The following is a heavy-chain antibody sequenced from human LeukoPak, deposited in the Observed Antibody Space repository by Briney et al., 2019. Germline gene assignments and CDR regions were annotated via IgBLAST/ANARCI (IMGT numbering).Heavy chain of an antibody. CDR1: GFTVSSNY. V-gene: IGHV3-53*01. J-gene: IGHJ4*02. CDR2: IYSGGST. CDR3: ARDDSVTIDY. Sequence: GGSLRLSCAASGFTVSSNYMSWVRQAPGKGLEWVSVIYSGGSTYYADSVKGRFTISRDNAKSSLYLQMSSLRAEDTAVYYCARDDSVTIDYWGQGTLVTVSS. D-gene: IGHD4-17*01.